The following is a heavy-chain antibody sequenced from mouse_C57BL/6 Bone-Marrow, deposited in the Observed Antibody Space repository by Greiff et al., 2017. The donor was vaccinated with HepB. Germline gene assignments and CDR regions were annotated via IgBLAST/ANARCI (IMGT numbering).Heavy chain of an antibody. D-gene: IGHD1-1*01. J-gene: IGHJ2*01. CDR1: GYTFTDYN. V-gene: IGHV1-18*01. CDR3: ARRITTVVGPFFDY. CDR2: INPNNGGT. Sequence: VQLQQSGPELVKPGASVKIPCKASGYTFTDYNMDWVKQSHGKSLEWIGDINPNNGGTIYNQKFKGKATLTVDKSSSTAYMELRSLTSGDTAVYYCARRITTVVGPFFDYWGQGTTLTVSS.